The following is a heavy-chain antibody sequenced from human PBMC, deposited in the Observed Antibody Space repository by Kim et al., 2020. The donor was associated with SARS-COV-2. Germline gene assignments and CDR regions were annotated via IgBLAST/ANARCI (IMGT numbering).Heavy chain of an antibody. CDR2: FDPEDGET. Sequence: ASVKVSCKVSGYTLTELSMHWVRQAPGKGLEWMGGFDPEDGETIYAQKFQGRVTMTEDTSTDTAYMELSSLRSEDTAVYYCATSRTPDYDFWSGYYSWDYWGQGTLVTVSS. V-gene: IGHV1-24*01. J-gene: IGHJ4*02. CDR1: GYTLTELS. D-gene: IGHD3-3*01. CDR3: ATSRTPDYDFWSGYYSWDY.